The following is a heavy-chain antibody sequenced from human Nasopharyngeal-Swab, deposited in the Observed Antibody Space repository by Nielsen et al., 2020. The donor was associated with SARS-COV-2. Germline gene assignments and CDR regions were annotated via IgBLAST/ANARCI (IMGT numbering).Heavy chain of an antibody. CDR1: GYTFTGYY. J-gene: IGHJ4*02. V-gene: IGHV1-2*06. Sequence: SVKVSCKASGYTFTGYYMHWVRQAPGQGLEWMGRINPNSGGTNYAQKFQGRVTMTRDTSISTAYMELSRLRSDDTAVYYCARPRRGYSYGYFDYWGQGTLVTVSS. CDR3: ARPRRGYSYGYFDY. CDR2: INPNSGGT. D-gene: IGHD5-18*01.